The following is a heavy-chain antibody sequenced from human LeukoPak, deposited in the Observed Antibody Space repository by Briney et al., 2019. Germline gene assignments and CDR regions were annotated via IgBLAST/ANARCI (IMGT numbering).Heavy chain of an antibody. CDR3: ARFCSSTSCYDY. V-gene: IGHV3-21*01. Sequence: GGSLRLSCAASGFTFSSYSMNWVRQAPGKGLEWVSSVSSSSSYIYYADSVKGRFTISRDNAKNSLYLQMNSLRAEDTAVYYCARFCSSTSCYDYWGQGTLVTVSS. D-gene: IGHD2-2*01. CDR2: VSSSSSYI. CDR1: GFTFSSYS. J-gene: IGHJ4*02.